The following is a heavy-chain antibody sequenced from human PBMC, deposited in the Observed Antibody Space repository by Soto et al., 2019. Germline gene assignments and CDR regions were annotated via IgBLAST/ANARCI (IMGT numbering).Heavy chain of an antibody. CDR1: GGSISSGSYY. J-gene: IGHJ5*02. CDR2: IYNSGST. Sequence: SETLSLTCTVSGGSISSGSYYWSWIRQPPGKGLEWIGYIYNSGSTYYNPSLKSRITISVDTSKNQFSLKLSSVTVADTAVYYCAREEVAYYGSGSYNWFDPWGQGTLVTVSS. D-gene: IGHD3-10*01. V-gene: IGHV4-61*01. CDR3: AREEVAYYGSGSYNWFDP.